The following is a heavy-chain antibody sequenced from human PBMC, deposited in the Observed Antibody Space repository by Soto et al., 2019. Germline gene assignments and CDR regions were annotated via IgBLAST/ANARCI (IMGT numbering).Heavy chain of an antibody. CDR2: ISYDGSNK. V-gene: IGHV3-30*18. CDR1: GFTFSSYG. D-gene: IGHD5-12*01. J-gene: IGHJ3*02. CDR3: AKGGRWLQLADAFDI. Sequence: QVQLVESGGGVVQPVRSLRLSCAASGFTFSSYGTHWVRQAPGKGLEWVAVISYDGSNKYYADSVKGRFTISRDNSKNALYLQMNSLRAEDTALYYCAKGGRWLQLADAFDIWGQGTMVTVSS.